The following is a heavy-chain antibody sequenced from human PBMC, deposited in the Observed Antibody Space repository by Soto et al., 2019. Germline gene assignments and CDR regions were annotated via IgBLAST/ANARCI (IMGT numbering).Heavy chain of an antibody. D-gene: IGHD4-17*01. CDR2: IYTSGST. Sequence: QVQLQESGPGLVKPSETLSLTCTVSGGSISSYYWSWIRQPAGTGLEWIGRIYTSGSTNYNPSLKSRVTMSVDTSKNQFSLKLSSVTAADTAVYYCARSTTYPHDYGMDVCGQGPKVTVSS. J-gene: IGHJ6*02. CDR3: ARSTTYPHDYGMDV. V-gene: IGHV4-4*07. CDR1: GGSISSYY.